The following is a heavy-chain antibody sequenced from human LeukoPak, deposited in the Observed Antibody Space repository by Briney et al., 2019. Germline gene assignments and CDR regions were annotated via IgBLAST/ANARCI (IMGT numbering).Heavy chain of an antibody. CDR3: ARESRRYYYGSGFYYGMDV. V-gene: IGHV4-59*01. D-gene: IGHD3-10*01. CDR1: GGSISSYY. Sequence: PSETLSLTCTVSGGSISSYYWSWIRQPPGKGLEWVGYIYYSGSTNYNPSLKSRVTISVDTSKNQFSLKLSSVTAADTAVYYCARESRRYYYGSGFYYGMDVWGQGTTVTVSS. CDR2: IYYSGST. J-gene: IGHJ6*02.